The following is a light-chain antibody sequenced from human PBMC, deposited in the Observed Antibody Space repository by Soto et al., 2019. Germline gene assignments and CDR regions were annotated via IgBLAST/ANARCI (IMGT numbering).Light chain of an antibody. J-gene: IGKJ4*02. CDR2: GAS. CDR1: QSVSNNY. Sequence: LSPGERATLSCRASQSVSNNYLAWYQQKPGQAPRLLIYGASNRATGIPDRFSGSGSGTDFTLIISRLEPEDFAVYYCQQHGTSPRTFGGGTKVDIK. CDR3: QQHGTSPRT. V-gene: IGKV3-20*01.